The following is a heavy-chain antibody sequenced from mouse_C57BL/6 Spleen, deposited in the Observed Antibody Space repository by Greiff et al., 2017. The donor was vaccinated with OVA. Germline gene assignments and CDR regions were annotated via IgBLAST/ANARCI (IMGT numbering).Heavy chain of an antibody. J-gene: IGHJ3*01. CDR1: GYTFTDYY. Sequence: VQLQQSGPELVKPGASVKISCKASGYTFTDYYMNWVKQSHGKSLEWIGDINPNNGGTSYNQKFKGKATLTVDKSSSTAYMELRSLTSEDSAVYYCARENGYYRFAYWGQGTLVTVSA. CDR2: INPNNGGT. CDR3: ARENGYYRFAY. D-gene: IGHD2-3*01. V-gene: IGHV1-26*01.